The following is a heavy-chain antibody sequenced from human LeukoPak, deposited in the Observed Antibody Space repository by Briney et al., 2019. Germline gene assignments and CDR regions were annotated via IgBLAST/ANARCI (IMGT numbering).Heavy chain of an antibody. D-gene: IGHD3-16*02. J-gene: IGHJ6*02. CDR3: ARVYRYADSYGMDV. CDR2: INRDGSST. V-gene: IGHV3-74*01. Sequence: GGSLRLSCAASGFTFSSYWMHWVRQAPGKGLVWVSRINRDGSSTSYADSVKGRFTISRDNAKNTLYLQMNSLRAEDTAVYYCARVYRYADSYGMDVWGQGTTVTVSS. CDR1: GFTFSSYW.